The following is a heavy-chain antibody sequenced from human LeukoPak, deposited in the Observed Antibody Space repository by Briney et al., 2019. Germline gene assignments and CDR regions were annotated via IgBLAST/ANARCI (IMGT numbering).Heavy chain of an antibody. CDR3: ARRDGYNSEYFDY. J-gene: IGHJ4*02. CDR1: GGTFSSYA. D-gene: IGHD5-24*01. Sequence: SVKVSCKASGGTFSSYAISWVRQAPGQGLEWMGGIIPIFGTANYAQKLQGRVTMTTDTSTSTAYMELRSLRSDDTAVYYCARRDGYNSEYFDYWGQGTLVTVSS. CDR2: IIPIFGTA. V-gene: IGHV1-69*05.